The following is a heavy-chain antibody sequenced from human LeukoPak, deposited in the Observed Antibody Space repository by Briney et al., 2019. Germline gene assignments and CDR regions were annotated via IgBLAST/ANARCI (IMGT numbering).Heavy chain of an antibody. D-gene: IGHD2-21*01. CDR2: INPNSGGT. J-gene: IGHJ5*02. CDR1: GYTFTSYY. Sequence: GASVKVSCKASGYTFTSYYMHWVRQAPGQGLEWMGWINPNSGGTNYAQKFQGRVTMTRDTSISTAYMELSRLRSDDTAVYYCARGRKVIAVTYNWFDPWGQGTLVTVSS. V-gene: IGHV1-2*02. CDR3: ARGRKVIAVTYNWFDP.